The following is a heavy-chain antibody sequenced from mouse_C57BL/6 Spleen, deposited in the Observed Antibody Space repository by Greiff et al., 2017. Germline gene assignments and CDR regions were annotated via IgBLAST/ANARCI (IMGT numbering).Heavy chain of an antibody. D-gene: IGHD2-3*01. CDR2: ISSGSSTI. CDR1: GFTFSDYG. J-gene: IGHJ3*01. V-gene: IGHV5-17*01. Sequence: EVQRVESGGGLVKPGGSLKLSCAASGFTFSDYGMHWVRQGPEKGLEWVAYISSGSSTIYYADTVKGRFTISRDNAKNTLFLQMTSLRSEGTAMFYCSYGGYPAWFAYWGQGTLVTVSA. CDR3: SYGGYPAWFAY.